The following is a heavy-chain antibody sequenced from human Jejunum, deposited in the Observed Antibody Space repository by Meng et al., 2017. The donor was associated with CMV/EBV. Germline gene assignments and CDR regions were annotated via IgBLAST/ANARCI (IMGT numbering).Heavy chain of an antibody. CDR1: GFTFSSYA. CDR2: LNQDGSGE. D-gene: IGHD6-13*01. CDR3: ARGTTGTPGTDY. J-gene: IGHJ4*02. Sequence: AASGFTFSSYAMTWARQAPGKGLEWVANLNQDGSGEYYVDSVKGRFTISRDNAKDSLYLQMNSLRVEDTAVYYCARGTTGTPGTDYWGQGTLVTVSS. V-gene: IGHV3-7*01.